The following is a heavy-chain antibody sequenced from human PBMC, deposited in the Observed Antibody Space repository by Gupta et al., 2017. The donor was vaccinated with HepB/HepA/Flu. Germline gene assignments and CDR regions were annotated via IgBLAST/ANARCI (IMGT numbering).Heavy chain of an antibody. V-gene: IGHV1-2*02. CDR3: ARRYDFWSGSYYYYMDV. Sequence: QMQLVQSGAEVTKPGASVKVSCKASGYTFTDYYMYWVRQAPGQGLEWMGWINTDSGGTNYAQKLQGRVTMTRDTSISTAYMELSRLRSDDTAVDDCARRYDFWSGSYYYYMDVWGKGTTVTVS. D-gene: IGHD3-3*01. J-gene: IGHJ6*03. CDR2: INTDSGGT. CDR1: GYTFTDYY.